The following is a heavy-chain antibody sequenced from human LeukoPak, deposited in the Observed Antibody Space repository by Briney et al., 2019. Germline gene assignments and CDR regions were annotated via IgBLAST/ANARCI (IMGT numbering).Heavy chain of an antibody. CDR1: GFSLSTSGVG. Sequence: SGPTLVQPTPPLTLTCTFSGFSLSTSGVGVGWIRQPPGKALEWLTLIYWDDDKRYSPALKNRLTITKDTPKNQVVLTMTNMDPVDTATYYCAHNSGFDWILPDYWGQGTLVTVSS. V-gene: IGHV2-5*02. J-gene: IGHJ4*02. CDR2: IYWDDDK. D-gene: IGHD3-9*01. CDR3: AHNSGFDWILPDY.